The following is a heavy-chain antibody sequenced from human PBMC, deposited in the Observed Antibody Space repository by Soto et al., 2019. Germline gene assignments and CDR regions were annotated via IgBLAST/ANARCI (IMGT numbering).Heavy chain of an antibody. D-gene: IGHD2-15*01. V-gene: IGHV4-34*01. Sequence: PSETLSLTCAVYGGSFSGYYWSWIRQPPGKGLEWIGEINHSGSTNYNPSLKSRVTISVDTSKNQFSLKLSSVTAADTAVYYCARGLLPRYFSGGSCYSGYYMDVWGKGTTVTVS. J-gene: IGHJ6*03. CDR1: GGSFSGYY. CDR2: INHSGST. CDR3: ARGLLPRYFSGGSCYSGYYMDV.